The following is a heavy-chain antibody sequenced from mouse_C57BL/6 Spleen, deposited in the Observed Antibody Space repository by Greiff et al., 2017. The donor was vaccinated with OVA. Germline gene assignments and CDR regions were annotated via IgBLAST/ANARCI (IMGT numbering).Heavy chain of an antibody. CDR3: ARGGRYYGSLYYFDY. CDR2: INYDGSST. Sequence: EVKLMESEGGLVQPGSSMKLSCTASGFTFSDYYMAWVRQVPEKGLEWVANINYDGSSTYYLDSLKSRFIISRDNAKNILYLQMSSLKSEDTATYYCARGGRYYGSLYYFDYWGQGTTLTVSS. CDR1: GFTFSDYY. V-gene: IGHV5-16*01. J-gene: IGHJ2*01. D-gene: IGHD1-1*01.